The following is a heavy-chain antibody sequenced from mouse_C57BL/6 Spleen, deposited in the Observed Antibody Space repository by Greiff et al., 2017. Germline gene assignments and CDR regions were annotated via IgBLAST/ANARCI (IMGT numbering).Heavy chain of an antibody. Sequence: EVMLVESGGGLVQPGGSMKLSCVASGFTFSNYWMNWVRQSPEKGLEWVAQIRLKSDNYATHYAESVKGRFTISRDDSKSSVYLQMNNLRAEDTGIYYCTGTYDYDGVDYWGQGTTLTVSS. CDR3: TGTYDYDGVDY. J-gene: IGHJ2*01. D-gene: IGHD2-4*01. CDR2: IRLKSDNYAT. V-gene: IGHV6-3*01. CDR1: GFTFSNYW.